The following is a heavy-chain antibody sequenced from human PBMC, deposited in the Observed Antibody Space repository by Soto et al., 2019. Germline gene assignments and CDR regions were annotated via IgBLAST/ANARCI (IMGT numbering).Heavy chain of an antibody. D-gene: IGHD5-12*01. J-gene: IGHJ5*02. CDR3: AKGDNLGPKTGYAFDP. Sequence: PSQTLSLTCAISGDSVSSNTASWNWIRQSPSRGLEWLGRTYFRSKWYNDYAVSVKSRIIINPDTSNNPVSLQLNPLTPEDTAVYFCAKGDNLGPKTGYAFDPWGQGIMVTVSS. CDR2: TYFRSKWYN. V-gene: IGHV6-1*01. CDR1: GDSVSSNTAS.